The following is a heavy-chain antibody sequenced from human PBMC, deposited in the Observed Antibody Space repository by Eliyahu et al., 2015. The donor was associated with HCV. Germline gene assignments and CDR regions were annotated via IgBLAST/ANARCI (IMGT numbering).Heavy chain of an antibody. CDR3: AREVRASGSYFNRFDY. CDR2: ISGSGSII. CDR1: GFTFSSYE. J-gene: IGHJ4*02. D-gene: IGHD3-10*01. Sequence: EVQLVESGGMLIQPGGSLRLSCAASGFTFSSYEMSWVRQAPGKGVGGVSDISGSGSIIYYADSVKGRFTISRDNAENSLYLQMNILTPEDSAFYYCAREVRASGSYFNRFDYWGQGTLVTVSS. V-gene: IGHV3-48*03.